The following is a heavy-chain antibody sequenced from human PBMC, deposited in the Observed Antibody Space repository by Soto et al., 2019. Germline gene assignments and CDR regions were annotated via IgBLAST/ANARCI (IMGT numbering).Heavy chain of an antibody. D-gene: IGHD5-18*01. Sequence: EVQLVESGGGLVQPGGSLRLSCVASGFTFNNYAMTWVRQAPGKGLEWVSGISGNSENTFYAHSVRGQFTISRDNSKNTLYLQMNSLRFEDTAIYYCAKEREYKYGADDALDVWGQGTMVTVSS. CDR1: GFTFNNYA. CDR3: AKEREYKYGADDALDV. V-gene: IGHV3-23*04. CDR2: ISGNSENT. J-gene: IGHJ3*01.